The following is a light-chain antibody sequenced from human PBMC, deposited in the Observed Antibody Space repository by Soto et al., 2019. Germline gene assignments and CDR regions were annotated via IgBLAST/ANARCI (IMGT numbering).Light chain of an antibody. CDR2: DAS. J-gene: IGKJ4*01. CDR3: QQRSNWQLT. Sequence: EIVLTQSPATLSLSPGERATLSCRASQSVSSYLAWYQQKPGQAPRLLIYDASNRATGIPARFSGSGSGTAFTLTISSLEPEDCAVYYCQQRSNWQLTFGGGTKVEIK. CDR1: QSVSSY. V-gene: IGKV3-11*01.